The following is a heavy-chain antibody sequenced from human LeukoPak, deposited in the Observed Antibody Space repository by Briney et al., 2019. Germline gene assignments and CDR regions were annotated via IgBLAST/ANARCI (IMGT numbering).Heavy chain of an antibody. V-gene: IGHV4-39*01. CDR3: ARAPLWFGDNFDY. D-gene: IGHD3-10*01. Sequence: PSETLSLTCTVSGGSISSSSYYWGWIRQPPGKGLEWIGSIYYSGSTYYNPSLKSRVTISVDTSKNQFSLKLSSVTAADTAVYYCARAPLWFGDNFDYWGQGTLVTVSS. CDR1: GGSISSSSYY. J-gene: IGHJ4*02. CDR2: IYYSGST.